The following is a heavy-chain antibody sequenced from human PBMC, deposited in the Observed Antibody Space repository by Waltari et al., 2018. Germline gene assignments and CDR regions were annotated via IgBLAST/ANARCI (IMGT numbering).Heavy chain of an antibody. CDR1: GDSLTSDISY. D-gene: IGHD2-21*01. CDR3: ARQGYCGGDCYSDT. V-gene: IGHV4-39*01. Sequence: QLQLQESGPGLVTPSETLSLTCTVSGDSLTSDISYWGWIRQPPGKGLECIATISYRGATYYSPSLKSRVTISIDTSKHQFSLKVTSVTAADTAVYYCARQGYCGGDCYSDTWGQGTLVTVSP. J-gene: IGHJ5*02. CDR2: ISYRGAT.